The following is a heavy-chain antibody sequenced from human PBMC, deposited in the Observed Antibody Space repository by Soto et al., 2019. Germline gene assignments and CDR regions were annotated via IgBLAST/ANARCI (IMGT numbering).Heavy chain of an antibody. CDR1: SGSISSYY. CDR2: VYYSGTT. J-gene: IGHJ4*02. Sequence: QVQLQESGPRLMKPSETLSLTCTVASGSISSYYWSWLRQPPGKGLEWIGYVYYSGTTNYNYSLKSRVTISTDPSKNQFSLTLSCVTDAYTAVYYCVRSPFYYFGLGTHLYDFGFWVQGALVTVSS. CDR3: VRSPFYYFGLGTHLYDFGF. D-gene: IGHD3-10*01. V-gene: IGHV4-59*01.